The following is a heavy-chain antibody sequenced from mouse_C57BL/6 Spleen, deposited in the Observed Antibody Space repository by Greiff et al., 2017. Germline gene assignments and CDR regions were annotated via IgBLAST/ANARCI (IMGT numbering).Heavy chain of an antibody. CDR1: GYPFPSYW. CDR2: LAPSDSYT. Sequence: QVQLQQPGAELVMPGASVKLSCTASGYPFPSYWMHWVTQRPGQGLEWIGELAPSDSYTNYNQTFHGKSTLTVDKSSSTAYMQLSSLTADDAAVDYCARTREGTPFAYWGQGTLGTGAA. J-gene: IGHJ3*01. V-gene: IGHV1-69*01. D-gene: IGHD3-3*01. CDR3: ARTREGTPFAY.